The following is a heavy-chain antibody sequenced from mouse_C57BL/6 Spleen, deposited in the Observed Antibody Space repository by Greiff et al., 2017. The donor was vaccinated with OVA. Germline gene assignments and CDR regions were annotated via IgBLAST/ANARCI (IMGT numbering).Heavy chain of an antibody. CDR2: LSNGGGST. D-gene: IGHD2-4*01. CDR1: GFTFSDYY. Sequence: EVNVVESGGGLVQPGGSLKLSCAASGFTFSDYYMYWVRQTPEKRLEWVAYLSNGGGSTYYPDTVKGRFTISRDNAKNTLSLQMSLLKSEDTAMYYCARHDDYDGYFDVWGTGTTVTVSS. V-gene: IGHV5-12*01. J-gene: IGHJ1*03. CDR3: ARHDDYDGYFDV.